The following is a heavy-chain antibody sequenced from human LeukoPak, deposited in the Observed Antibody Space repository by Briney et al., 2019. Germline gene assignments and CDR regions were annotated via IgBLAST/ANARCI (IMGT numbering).Heavy chain of an antibody. Sequence: GGSLRLSCAASGLTFSSHWMHWVRQAPGKGLEWVSSISSSSSYIYYADSVKGRFTISRDNAKNSLYLQMNSLRAEDTAVYYCAREAETTGDDYWGQGTLVTVSS. CDR3: AREAETTGDDY. D-gene: IGHD4-17*01. V-gene: IGHV3-21*01. J-gene: IGHJ4*02. CDR2: ISSSSSYI. CDR1: GLTFSSHW.